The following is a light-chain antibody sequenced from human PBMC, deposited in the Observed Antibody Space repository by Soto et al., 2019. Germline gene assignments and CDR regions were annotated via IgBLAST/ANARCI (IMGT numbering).Light chain of an antibody. J-gene: IGKJ1*01. Sequence: EIVLTQSPGTLSLSPGERATLSCRASQSVSSSLAWYQQKPGQAPRLLIHGASSRATGIPDRFSGGGSGTDFTLTISRLEPEDFAVYYCQQYVRSPRTFGQGTKVEIK. CDR1: QSVSSS. V-gene: IGKV3-20*01. CDR2: GAS. CDR3: QQYVRSPRT.